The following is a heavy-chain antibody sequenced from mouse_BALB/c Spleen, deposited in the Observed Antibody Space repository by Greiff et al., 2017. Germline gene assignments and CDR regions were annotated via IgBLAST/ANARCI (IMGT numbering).Heavy chain of an antibody. CDR3: ASGITTGFAY. Sequence: VQLQQSGAELVRPGALVKLSCKASGFNIKDYYMHWVKQRPEQGLEWIGWIDPENGNTIYDPKFQGKASITADTSSNTAYLQLSSLTSEDTAVYYCASGITTGFAYWGQGTLVTVSA. CDR2: IDPENGNT. D-gene: IGHD2-4*01. CDR1: GFNIKDYY. J-gene: IGHJ3*01. V-gene: IGHV14-1*02.